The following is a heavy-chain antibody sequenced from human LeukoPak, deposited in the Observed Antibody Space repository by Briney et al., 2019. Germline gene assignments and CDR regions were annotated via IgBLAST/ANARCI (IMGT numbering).Heavy chain of an antibody. D-gene: IGHD3-22*01. V-gene: IGHV3-13*01. CDR2: IGTAGDT. CDR3: ARGGREGDYYDIQTGMDV. J-gene: IGHJ6*02. CDR1: GFTFSSYD. Sequence: GGSLRLSCAASGFTFSSYDMHWVRQATGKGLEWVSAIGTAGDTYYPGSVKGRFTISRENAKNSLYLQMNSLRAEDTAMYYCARGGREGDYYDIQTGMDVWGQGTTVTVSS.